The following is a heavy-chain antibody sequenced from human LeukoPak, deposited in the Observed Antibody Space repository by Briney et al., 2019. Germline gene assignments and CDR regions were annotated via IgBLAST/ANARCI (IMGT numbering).Heavy chain of an antibody. Sequence: GGSLRLSCAASGFTFSSYGMHWVRQAPGKGLEWVAFIRNDGSNKYYADSVKGRFTISRDNSKNMVYLQMNSLSAEDTAVYYCAKGPNYDILTGWRKTYNGFDVWGQGTMVTVSS. CDR2: IRNDGSNK. CDR1: GFTFSSYG. J-gene: IGHJ3*01. V-gene: IGHV3-30*02. CDR3: AKGPNYDILTGWRKTYNGFDV. D-gene: IGHD3-9*01.